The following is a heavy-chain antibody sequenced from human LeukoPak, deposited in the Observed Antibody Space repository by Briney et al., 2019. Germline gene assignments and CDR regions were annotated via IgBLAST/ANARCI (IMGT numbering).Heavy chain of an antibody. D-gene: IGHD3-9*01. CDR3: ANLRFFDPQGDY. CDR1: GGTFSSYA. CDR2: LIPIFGTA. Sequence: VASVKVSCKASGGTFSSYAISWVRQAPGQGLDWMGGLIPIFGTANYAQKFQGRVTITTDESTSTAYMELSSLRSEDTAVYYCANLRFFDPQGDYWGQGTLVTVSS. V-gene: IGHV1-69*05. J-gene: IGHJ4*02.